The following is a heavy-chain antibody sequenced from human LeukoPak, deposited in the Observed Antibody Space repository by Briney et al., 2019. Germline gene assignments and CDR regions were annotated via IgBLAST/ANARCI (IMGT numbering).Heavy chain of an antibody. Sequence: GASVKVSCKASGYTFTNYGISWVRQAPGQGLEWMGWISVYNGNTNYAQKLQGRVTMTTDTTTSTAYMELRSLRSDDTAVYYCAKEGYCSSSSCPKGGWFDPWGQGTLVTVSS. V-gene: IGHV1-18*01. J-gene: IGHJ5*02. CDR1: GYTFTNYG. D-gene: IGHD2-2*01. CDR3: AKEGYCSSSSCPKGGWFDP. CDR2: ISVYNGNT.